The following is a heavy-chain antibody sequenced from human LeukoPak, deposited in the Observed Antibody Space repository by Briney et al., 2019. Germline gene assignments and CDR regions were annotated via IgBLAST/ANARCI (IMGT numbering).Heavy chain of an antibody. CDR2: IYYSGST. V-gene: IGHV4-59*01. Sequence: PSETLSLTCTVSGGSISSYYWSWIRQPPGKGLEWIGYIYYSGSTNYNPSLKSRVTISVDTSKNQFSLKLSSVTAADTAVYYCARMGTTGTIEPSYWGQGTLVTVSS. D-gene: IGHD1-1*01. CDR1: GGSISSYY. CDR3: ARMGTTGTIEPSY. J-gene: IGHJ4*02.